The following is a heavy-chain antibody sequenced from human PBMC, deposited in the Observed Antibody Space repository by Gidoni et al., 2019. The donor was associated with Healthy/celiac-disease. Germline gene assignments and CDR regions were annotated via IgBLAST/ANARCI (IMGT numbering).Heavy chain of an antibody. D-gene: IGHD6-13*01. Sequence: EVQLVESGGGWVQPGRSLRLSCAASGLTFTDYAMNWVRQAPGKGLEWVSGISWNSGSIAYAASVKGRFTISRDNAKNSLYLQMNSLRAEDTALYYCANSPPSFIAAAGTGYWGQGTLVTVSS. V-gene: IGHV3-9*01. J-gene: IGHJ4*01. CDR1: GLTFTDYA. CDR2: ISWNSGSI. CDR3: ANSPPSFIAAAGTGY.